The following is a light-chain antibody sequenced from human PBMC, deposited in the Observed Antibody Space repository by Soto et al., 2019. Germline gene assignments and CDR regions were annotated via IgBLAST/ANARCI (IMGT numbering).Light chain of an antibody. V-gene: IGLV2-8*01. J-gene: IGLJ1*01. CDR1: KSDIGVYDF. Sequence: QSVLTQPPSASGSPGQSVTISCTGTKSDIGVYDFVSWYQHRPGKAPRLIIYEVFQRPSGVPDRFSGSKSGTSASLAITGLQAEDEADYYCQSYDSSLGGSNVFGTGTKVTVL. CDR3: QSYDSSLGGSNV. CDR2: EVF.